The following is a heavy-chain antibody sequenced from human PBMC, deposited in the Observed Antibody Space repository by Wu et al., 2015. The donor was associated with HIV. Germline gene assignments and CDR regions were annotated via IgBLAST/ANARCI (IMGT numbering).Heavy chain of an antibody. CDR1: GDNFVSYT. CDR3: ARGPLDYDILTGYYYYDYYMDV. CDR2: ITPIFRTT. J-gene: IGHJ6*03. Sequence: QAQLVQSGAEVKKPGSSVRISCKASGDNFVSYTISWVRLAPGQGLEWLGGITPIFRTTHYAQKFQGRVTITTDESTITSYMDLSGLRFDDTAVYFCARGPLDYDILTGYYYYDYYMDVWGKGTTVTVSS. V-gene: IGHV1-69*05. D-gene: IGHD3-9*01.